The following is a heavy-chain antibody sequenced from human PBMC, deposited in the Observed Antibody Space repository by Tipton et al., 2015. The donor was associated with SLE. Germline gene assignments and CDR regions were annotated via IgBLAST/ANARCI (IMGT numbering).Heavy chain of an antibody. CDR3: ARDQSRWISGAFDI. V-gene: IGHV3-23*01. CDR1: GFIFSSYA. CDR2: ISGSGHTT. J-gene: IGHJ3*02. D-gene: IGHD3-10*01. Sequence: AVSGFIFSSYAMNWVRQAPGKGLEWVSDISGSGHTTYYADSVKGRFAISRDNSKNTLYLQMNSLRAEDTAVYYCARDQSRWISGAFDIWGQGTMVTVSS.